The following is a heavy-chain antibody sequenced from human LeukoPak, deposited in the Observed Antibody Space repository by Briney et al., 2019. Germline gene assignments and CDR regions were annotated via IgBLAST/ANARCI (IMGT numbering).Heavy chain of an antibody. CDR2: INHSGSS. J-gene: IGHJ6*03. CDR1: GGSFRCFY. CDR3: ARSHCGGDCYSSRWQILYGYYYYYMDV. V-gene: IGHV4-34*01. Sequence: PSETLSLTCAVYGGSFRCFYWTWIRQSPGKGLEWIGEINHSGSSSYNPSLKSRIMISVDMSKNQFSLKVRSVTAADTAVYYCARSHCGGDCYSSRWQILYGYYYYYMDVWGTGTTVTVSS. D-gene: IGHD2-21*02.